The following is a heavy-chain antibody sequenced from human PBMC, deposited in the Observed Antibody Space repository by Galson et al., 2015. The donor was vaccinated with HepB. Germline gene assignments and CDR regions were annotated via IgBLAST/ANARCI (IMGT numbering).Heavy chain of an antibody. CDR1: GFTVSSNY. CDR2: ISGSGGST. CDR3: AKDWAVVPAATFDY. J-gene: IGHJ4*02. D-gene: IGHD2-2*01. V-gene: IGHV3-23*01. Sequence: SLRLSCAASGFTVSSNYMSWVRQAPGKGLEWVSVISGSGGSTYYADSVKGRFTISRDNSKNTLYLQMNSLRAEDTAVYYCAKDWAVVPAATFDYWGQGTLVTVSS.